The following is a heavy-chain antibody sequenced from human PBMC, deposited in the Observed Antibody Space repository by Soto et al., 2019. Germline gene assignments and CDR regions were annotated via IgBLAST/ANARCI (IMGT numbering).Heavy chain of an antibody. D-gene: IGHD3-3*01. CDR3: AHRILRTVFGLVTTTAIYFDF. Sequence: QITLNESGPTVVKPAETLTLTCTFSGFSLTTSGVGVGWIRQSPGKAPEWLALIYWDDDKRYRASLKSRLTITKPTSKNRVVLTMASVDPADTATYYCAHRILRTVFGLVTTTAIYFDFWGQGTPVVVSS. J-gene: IGHJ4*02. V-gene: IGHV2-5*02. CDR2: IYWDDDK. CDR1: GFSLTTSGVG.